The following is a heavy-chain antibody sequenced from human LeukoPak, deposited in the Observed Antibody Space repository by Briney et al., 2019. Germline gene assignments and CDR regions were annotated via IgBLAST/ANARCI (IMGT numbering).Heavy chain of an antibody. CDR1: GGSISSGGYY. CDR2: IYYSGST. CDR3: ARGYRGYEIDY. Sequence: PSETLSLTCTVSGGSISSGGYYWSWIRQHPGKGLEWIGYIYYSGSTYYNPSLKSRVTISVDTSKNQFSLKLSSVTAADTAVYYCARGYRGYEIDYWGQGTLVTVSS. J-gene: IGHJ4*02. D-gene: IGHD5-12*01. V-gene: IGHV4-31*03.